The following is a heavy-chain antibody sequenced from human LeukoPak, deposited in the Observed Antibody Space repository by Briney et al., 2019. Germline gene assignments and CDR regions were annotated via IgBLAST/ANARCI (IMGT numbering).Heavy chain of an antibody. CDR2: ISWSSGSI. Sequence: QPGRSLRLSCAASGFTFDDYAMHWVRQAPGKGLEWVSGISWSSGSIGYADSVKGRFTISRDNAKNSLYLQMNGLRAEDMALYYCAKGHSSGYVDAFDIWGQGTTVTVSS. CDR1: GFTFDDYA. CDR3: AKGHSSGYVDAFDI. V-gene: IGHV3-9*03. D-gene: IGHD3-22*01. J-gene: IGHJ3*02.